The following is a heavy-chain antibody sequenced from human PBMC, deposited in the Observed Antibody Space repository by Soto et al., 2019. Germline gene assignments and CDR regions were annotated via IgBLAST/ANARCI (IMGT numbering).Heavy chain of an antibody. J-gene: IGHJ6*01. V-gene: IGHV1-18*01. CDR3: AREGPAPYYYYGMDV. CDR2: ISAYNGNT. CDR1: GYSFTTYG. Sequence: QVQLVQSGGEVKKPGASVKISCKTSGYSFTTYGISWVRQAPGQGLEWMGWISAYNGNTNYAQKLQGRVTMTTDTSTSTAYMELRSLRSDDTAVYYCAREGPAPYYYYGMDVWGQGSAVPVS.